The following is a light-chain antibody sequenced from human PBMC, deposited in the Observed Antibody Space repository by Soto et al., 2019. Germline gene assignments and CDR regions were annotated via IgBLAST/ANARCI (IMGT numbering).Light chain of an antibody. CDR3: QQYYSTPHT. V-gene: IGKV4-1*01. CDR2: WAS. J-gene: IGKJ4*01. CDR1: QSVLYSSNNKNY. Sequence: DIVMTQSPDSLAVSLGERVTINCKSSQSVLYSSNNKNYLAWYQQKPGQPPKLLIYWASTRESGVPDRFSGSGSGTDFTLTISSLQAEDVAVYYCQQYYSTPHTFGGGTKVEIK.